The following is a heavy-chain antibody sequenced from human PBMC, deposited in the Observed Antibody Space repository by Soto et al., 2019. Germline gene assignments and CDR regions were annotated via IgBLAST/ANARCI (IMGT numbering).Heavy chain of an antibody. Sequence: GGSLRLSCAASGFTFSSYAMSWVRQAPGKGLEWVSAISGSGGSTYYADSVKGRFTISRDNSKNTLYLQMNSLRAEDTAVYYCAKCSGWLPRKAYFDYWGQGTLVTVSS. D-gene: IGHD6-19*01. J-gene: IGHJ4*02. V-gene: IGHV3-23*01. CDR2: ISGSGGST. CDR3: AKCSGWLPRKAYFDY. CDR1: GFTFSSYA.